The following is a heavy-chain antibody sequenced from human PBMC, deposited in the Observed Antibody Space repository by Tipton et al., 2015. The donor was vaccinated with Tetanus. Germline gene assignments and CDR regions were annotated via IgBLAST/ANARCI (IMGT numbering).Heavy chain of an antibody. CDR3: ATVGLVTASVKY. CDR2: IYYSGSS. D-gene: IGHD2-21*02. J-gene: IGHJ4*01. CDR1: GASMSSSSYY. V-gene: IGHV4-39*07. Sequence: VKPSETLSLTYNVSGASMSSSSYYWDWIRQPPGKGLEWIGSIYYSGSSYYNPSLESRVTIPLDTSKNRFSLKLTSVTAADTAVYYCATVGLVTASVKYWGQGTLVTVSS.